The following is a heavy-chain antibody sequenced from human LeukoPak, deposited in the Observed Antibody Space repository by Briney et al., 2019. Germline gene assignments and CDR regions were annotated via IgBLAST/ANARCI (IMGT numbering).Heavy chain of an antibody. D-gene: IGHD2-8*01. J-gene: IGHJ3*02. V-gene: IGHV4-39*01. Sequence: SETLSLTCTVSGGSISSSSYYWGWIRQPPGKGLEWIGSIYYSGSTYYNPSLQSRVTISADTSKNQFSLKLSSVTAADTAVYYCERRYCTNGVCYRSGFDIWGQGTMVTVSS. CDR1: GGSISSSSYY. CDR3: ERRYCTNGVCYRSGFDI. CDR2: IYYSGST.